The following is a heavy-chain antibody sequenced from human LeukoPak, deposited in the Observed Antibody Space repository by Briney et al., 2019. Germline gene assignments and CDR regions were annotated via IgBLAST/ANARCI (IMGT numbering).Heavy chain of an antibody. Sequence: PGGSLRLSCAASGFTFSSYSMNWVRQAPGKGREWVSSISSSGSYIYYADSMQGRFTISRDNSKNSLFLQMNSLRAEDTAVYYCARGLGAGYKNWGQGTLVTVSS. CDR3: ARGLGAGYKN. CDR1: GFTFSSYS. V-gene: IGHV3-21*01. J-gene: IGHJ4*02. CDR2: ISSSGSYI. D-gene: IGHD3-9*01.